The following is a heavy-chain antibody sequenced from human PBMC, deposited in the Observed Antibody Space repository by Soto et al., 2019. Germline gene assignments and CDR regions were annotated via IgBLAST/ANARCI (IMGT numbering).Heavy chain of an antibody. J-gene: IGHJ6*02. CDR1: GGTFSSYA. Sequence: SVKVSCKASGGTFSSYAISWVRQAPGQRLERKGGIIPIFGTANYAQKFQGRVTITADESTSTAYMELSSLRSEDTAVYYCARDLHDIVVVPAAKYYYYYGMDVWGQGTTVTVSS. D-gene: IGHD2-2*01. CDR2: IIPIFGTA. V-gene: IGHV1-69*13. CDR3: ARDLHDIVVVPAAKYYYYYGMDV.